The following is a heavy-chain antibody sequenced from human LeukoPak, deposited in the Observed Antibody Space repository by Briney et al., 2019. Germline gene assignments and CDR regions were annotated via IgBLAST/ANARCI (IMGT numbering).Heavy chain of an antibody. CDR2: ISSSFSPT. J-gene: IGHJ4*02. D-gene: IGHD5-18*01. CDR1: GFTFSSYS. Sequence: PGGSLRLSCAASGFTFSSYSMNWVRQAPGRGLEWVSYISSSFSPTYYADSVKGRFTVFRDNARNSLYLQMNSLRAEDTAVYYCAREGPGYSYGSSGYWGQGTLVTVSS. CDR3: AREGPGYSYGSSGY. V-gene: IGHV3-48*01.